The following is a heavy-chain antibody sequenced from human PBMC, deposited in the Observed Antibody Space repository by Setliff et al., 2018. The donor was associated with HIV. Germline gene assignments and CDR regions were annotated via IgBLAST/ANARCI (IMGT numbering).Heavy chain of an antibody. V-gene: IGHV5-51*01. CDR3: ARLRHNRPWLVVNSPLDS. Sequence: PGESLKISCEASGYSFTSYWIGWVRQLPGKGLEWMGIIYPGDSEIGYSPSFQGQVTISADKSISTAYLQWSSLKASDTALYYCARLRHNRPWLVVNSPLDSWGQGTLVTVSS. D-gene: IGHD6-19*01. J-gene: IGHJ4*02. CDR2: IYPGDSEI. CDR1: GYSFTSYW.